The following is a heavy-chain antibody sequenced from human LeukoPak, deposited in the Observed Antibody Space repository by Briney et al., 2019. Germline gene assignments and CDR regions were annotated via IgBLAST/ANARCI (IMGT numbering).Heavy chain of an antibody. V-gene: IGHV4-39*01. D-gene: IGHD2-2*01. CDR1: GGSISSSSYY. CDR3: ARQITDIVVVYYMDV. CDR2: IYYSGST. J-gene: IGHJ6*03. Sequence: PSETLSLTCTVSGGSISSSSYYWGWIRQPPGKGLEWIGSIYYSGSTYYNPSLKSRVTISVDTSKNQFSLKLSSVTAADTAVYYCARQITDIVVVYYMDVWGKGTTVTVSS.